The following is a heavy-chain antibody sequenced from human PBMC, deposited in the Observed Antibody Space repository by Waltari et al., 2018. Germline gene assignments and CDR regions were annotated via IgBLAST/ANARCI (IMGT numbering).Heavy chain of an antibody. Sequence: QVQLQESGPGLVKPSETLSLTCTVSGDSISGSYWSWIRQPAGQGLAWIGRIHTTGRTSYNPSLKTRLTLSLDTSTNQFSLKLSSLTAADTAVYYCARDLLYIGGNYFYSGLDVWGQGTTVTVSS. CDR3: ARDLLYIGGNYFYSGLDV. J-gene: IGHJ6*02. V-gene: IGHV4-4*07. CDR2: IHTTGRT. CDR1: GDSISGSY. D-gene: IGHD1-26*01.